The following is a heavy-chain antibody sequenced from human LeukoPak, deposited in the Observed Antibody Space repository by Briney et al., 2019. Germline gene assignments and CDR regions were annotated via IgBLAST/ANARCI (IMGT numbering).Heavy chain of an antibody. CDR2: LSGSGGTT. V-gene: IGHV3-23*01. J-gene: IGHJ6*03. Sequence: GGSLRLSCAASGFTFSNFAMTWVRQAPGKGLEWVSTLSGSGGTTFGADSVKGRFTISRDNSKNTLYLQMNSLRVEDTAVYYCAKRWGCTSSNCYRQGFDYNYYYMDVWGKGTTVTVSS. D-gene: IGHD2/OR15-2a*01. CDR3: AKRWGCTSSNCYRQGFDYNYYYMDV. CDR1: GFTFSNFA.